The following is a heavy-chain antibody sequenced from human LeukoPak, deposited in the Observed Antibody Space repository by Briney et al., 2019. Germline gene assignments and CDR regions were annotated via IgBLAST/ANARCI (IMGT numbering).Heavy chain of an antibody. Sequence: PGGSLRLSCAASGFIFSTYDMTWVRQAPGKGLEWVSAISGSVSSTNYADSVKGRFTISRDNSKNTLYLQMNSLRAEDTAVYYCAKNTSGGYFDHWGQGTLVTVSS. CDR2: ISGSVSST. V-gene: IGHV3-23*01. CDR3: AKNTSGGYFDH. CDR1: GFIFSTYD. J-gene: IGHJ4*02. D-gene: IGHD1-26*01.